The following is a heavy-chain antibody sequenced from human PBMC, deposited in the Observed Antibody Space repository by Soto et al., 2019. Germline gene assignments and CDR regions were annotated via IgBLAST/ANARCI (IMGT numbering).Heavy chain of an antibody. V-gene: IGHV5-51*01. CDR1: GHLFNNHW. CDR3: ARGYFDSGHGYDL. Sequence: GESLKISCKGPGHLFNNHWIGWVRQTPGKGLEWMGLIFTRDSETKTSPSFQGHVSFSVDNSINTAYLQWTSLKTTDTGIYFCARGYFDSGHGYDLWGQGTLVTV. CDR2: IFTRDSET. J-gene: IGHJ5*02. D-gene: IGHD3-10*01.